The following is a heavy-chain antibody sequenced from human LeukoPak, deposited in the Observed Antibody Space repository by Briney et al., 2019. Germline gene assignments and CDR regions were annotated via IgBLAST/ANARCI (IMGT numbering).Heavy chain of an antibody. Sequence: ASVKVSCKASGYTFTSYYMHWVRQAPGQGLEWMGIINPSGGSTSYAQKFQGRVTMTRDTSTSTVYMELSSLRSEDTAVYYCGRDIVGATFDYWGQGTLVTVSS. CDR3: GRDIVGATFDY. V-gene: IGHV1-46*01. J-gene: IGHJ4*02. CDR2: INPSGGST. D-gene: IGHD1-26*01. CDR1: GYTFTSYY.